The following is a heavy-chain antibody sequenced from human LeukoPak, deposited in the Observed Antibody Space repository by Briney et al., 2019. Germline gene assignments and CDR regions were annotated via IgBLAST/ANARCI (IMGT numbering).Heavy chain of an antibody. J-gene: IGHJ3*02. CDR1: GYTFTGYY. V-gene: IGHV1-46*01. CDR3: ARYGFSSVWQGGWHAFDI. Sequence: GASVKVSCKASGYTFTGYYMHWVRQAPGQGLEWMGIIHPTVGDTTYAQKFQGRVTMTRDMSTGTVYMDLSSLRSEDTAVYYCARYGFSSVWQGGWHAFDIWGQGQRSPSLQ. D-gene: IGHD6-25*01. CDR2: IHPTVGDT.